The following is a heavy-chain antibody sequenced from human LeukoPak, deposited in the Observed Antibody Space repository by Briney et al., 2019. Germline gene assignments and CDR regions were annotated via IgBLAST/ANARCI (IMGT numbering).Heavy chain of an antibody. J-gene: IGHJ4*02. CDR1: GFTFSSYS. V-gene: IGHV3-21*01. CDR3: ARVWEGIGGYCSGGSCYSIDY. CDR2: ISSSSSYI. Sequence: GGSLRLSCAASGFTFSSYSMNWVRQAPGKGLEWVSSISSSSSYIYYADSVKGRFTISRDNAKNPLYLQMNSLRAEDTAVYYCARVWEGIGGYCSGGSCYSIDYWGQGTLVTVSS. D-gene: IGHD2-15*01.